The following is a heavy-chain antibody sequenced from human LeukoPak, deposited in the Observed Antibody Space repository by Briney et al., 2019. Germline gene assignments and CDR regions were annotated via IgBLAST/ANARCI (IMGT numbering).Heavy chain of an antibody. CDR1: GYSISSGYY. CDR2: IYHSGST. D-gene: IGHD2-15*01. J-gene: IGHJ4*02. Sequence: SETLSLTCTVSGYSISSGYYWGWIRQPPGKGLEWIGSIYHSGSTYYNPSLKSRVTISVDTTKNQFSLKLSSVTAADTAVYYCARDRAYCSGGSCPPDDYFDYWGQGTLVTVSS. V-gene: IGHV4-38-2*02. CDR3: ARDRAYCSGGSCPPDDYFDY.